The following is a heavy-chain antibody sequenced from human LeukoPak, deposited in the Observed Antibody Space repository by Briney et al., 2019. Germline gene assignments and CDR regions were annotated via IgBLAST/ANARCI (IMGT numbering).Heavy chain of an antibody. CDR2: IYHSGST. V-gene: IGHV4-59*01. D-gene: IGHD6-19*01. CDR1: GGSINSYY. CDR3: ARGRITTGWYYFDY. Sequence: SETLSLTCTVSGGSINSYYWSWIRQPPGKGLEWIGYIYHSGSTNYNPSLKSRVTTSVDTSKSQFSLKLRSVTPADTAVYHCARGRITTGWYYFDYWGQGTLVSVSS. J-gene: IGHJ4*02.